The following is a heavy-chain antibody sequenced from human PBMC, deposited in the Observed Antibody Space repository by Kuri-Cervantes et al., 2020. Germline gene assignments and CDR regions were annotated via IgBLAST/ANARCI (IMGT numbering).Heavy chain of an antibody. CDR2: IVVGSGNT. CDR3: ARAGVPERGIVEPRGS. J-gene: IGHJ5*02. CDR1: GFTFTSSA. Sequence: SVKVSCKASGFTFTSSAVQWVRQARGTRLEWIGWIVVGSGNTNYAQKLQERVTITRDMSTSTAYMELSSLRSEDTAVYYCARAGVPERGIVEPRGSWGQGTLVTVSS. V-gene: IGHV1-58*01. D-gene: IGHD2-15*01.